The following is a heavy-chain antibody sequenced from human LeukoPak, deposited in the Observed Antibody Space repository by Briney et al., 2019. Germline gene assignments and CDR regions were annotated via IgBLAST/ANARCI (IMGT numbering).Heavy chain of an antibody. D-gene: IGHD3-10*01. CDR3: AKAGSGSGSYYKVDY. V-gene: IGHV3-23*01. Sequence: GGSLRLSCAASGFTFDNYAMSWVRQAPGEGLEWVSATTGSGSNTYYADSVKGRFTISRDNSKNTLYLQMNSLRAEDTAVYYCAKAGSGSGSYYKVDYWGQGTLVTVSS. J-gene: IGHJ4*02. CDR2: TTGSGSNT. CDR1: GFTFDNYA.